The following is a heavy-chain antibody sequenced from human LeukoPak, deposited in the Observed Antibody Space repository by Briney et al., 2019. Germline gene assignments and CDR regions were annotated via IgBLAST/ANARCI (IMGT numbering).Heavy chain of an antibody. J-gene: IGHJ4*02. CDR2: IYTSGTT. D-gene: IGHD1-7*01. Sequence: AETLSLTCPVSGCSISSYYWSWIRQPPGKGLEWIGRIYTSGTTDYNTSLKTGVTISLNTSRNRFTLKLSPVTAADTPMYYCAGVIGNYDGRLDYWGQGTLVTVSA. V-gene: IGHV4-4*08. CDR1: GCSISSYY. CDR3: AGVIGNYDGRLDY.